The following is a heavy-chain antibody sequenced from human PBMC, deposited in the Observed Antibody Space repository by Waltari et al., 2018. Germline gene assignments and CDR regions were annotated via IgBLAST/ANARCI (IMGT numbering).Heavy chain of an antibody. Sequence: QVQLQQWGAGLLKPSETLSLTCAVYGGSFSGYYWTWIRQSPGKGLEGMGEISQSGSTNYNVSLKGRVTISVDTSKNHFALKLSSVTAADTAVYYCARGYNWFDPWGQGTLVTVSS. CDR1: GGSFSGYY. V-gene: IGHV4-34*01. CDR3: ARGYNWFDP. CDR2: ISQSGST. J-gene: IGHJ5*02.